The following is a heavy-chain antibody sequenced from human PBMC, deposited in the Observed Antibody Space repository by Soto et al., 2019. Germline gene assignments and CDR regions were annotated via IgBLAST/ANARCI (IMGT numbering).Heavy chain of an antibody. Sequence: QVQLVESGGGVVQPGTSLRLSCAASGFRFKSFFMHWVRQAPGKGLEWVAFTSYDGNNKDYGDSVKGRLTVSRDNSQNTLPLQMDFLRPDDTALYYCARWGTTGGFALWGQGTLVSVSS. D-gene: IGHD3-16*01. CDR1: GFRFKSFF. CDR3: ARWGTTGGFAL. V-gene: IGHV3-30*19. J-gene: IGHJ4*02. CDR2: TSYDGNNK.